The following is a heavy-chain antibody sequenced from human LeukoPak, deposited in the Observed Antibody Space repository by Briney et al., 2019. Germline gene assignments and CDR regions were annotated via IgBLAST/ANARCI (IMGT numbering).Heavy chain of an antibody. CDR1: GGSIRGSSYY. Sequence: SETLSLTCIVSGGSIRGSSYYWAWIRQPPGRGLDWIGSIYYTGTTYYNPSLKSRVTISLDTSKNQISLKLNSVTAADTALYYCAKAVPGVLNAFDIWGQGTMVTVSS. V-gene: IGHV4-39*07. J-gene: IGHJ3*02. D-gene: IGHD3-3*01. CDR2: IYYTGTT. CDR3: AKAVPGVLNAFDI.